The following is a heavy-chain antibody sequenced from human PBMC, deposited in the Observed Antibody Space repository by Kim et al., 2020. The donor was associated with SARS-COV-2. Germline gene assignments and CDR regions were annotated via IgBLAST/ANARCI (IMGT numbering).Heavy chain of an antibody. V-gene: IGHV1-69*04. Sequence: SVKVSCKASGGTFSSYAISWVRQAPGQGLEWMGRIIPILGIANYAQKFQGRVTITADKSTSTAYMELSSLRSEDTAVYYCARVGVGATTLYDYWGQGTLVTVSS. D-gene: IGHD1-26*01. J-gene: IGHJ4*02. CDR2: IIPILGIA. CDR3: ARVGVGATTLYDY. CDR1: GGTFSSYA.